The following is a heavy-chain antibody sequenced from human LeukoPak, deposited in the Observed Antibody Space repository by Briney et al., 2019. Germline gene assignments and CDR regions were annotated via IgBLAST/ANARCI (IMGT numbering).Heavy chain of an antibody. CDR3: ARASPGIQLGFGY. Sequence: GGSLRLSCAASGFTFSDHYMDWVRQAPGKGLEWVGRTRNKANSYTTEYAASVKGRFTISRDDSKNSLYLQMNSLKTEDTAVYYYARASPGIQLGFGYWGQGTLVTVSS. CDR2: TRNKANSYTT. CDR1: GFTFSDHY. J-gene: IGHJ4*02. V-gene: IGHV3-72*01. D-gene: IGHD5-18*01.